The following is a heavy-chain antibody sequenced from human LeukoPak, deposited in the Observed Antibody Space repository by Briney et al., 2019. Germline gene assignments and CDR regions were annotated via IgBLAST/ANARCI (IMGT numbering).Heavy chain of an antibody. V-gene: IGHV1-8*03. CDR3: ARVAGSIDY. CDR2: MNPNSGYT. CDR1: GYTLTTYD. D-gene: IGHD6-19*01. J-gene: IGHJ4*02. Sequence: ASVKVSCKASGYTLTTYDINWVRQAAGQGLEWMGWMNPNSGYTGYAQKFQGRVTITRDTSISTAYMELSSLRSEDTAVYYCARVAGSIDYWGQGTLVTVSS.